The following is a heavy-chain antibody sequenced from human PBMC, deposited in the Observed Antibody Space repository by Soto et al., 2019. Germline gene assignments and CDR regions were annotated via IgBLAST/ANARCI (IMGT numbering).Heavy chain of an antibody. Sequence: QVLVQESGPRVVKPSGTLSLTCVVSGNSITKDMWWSWVRQPPGKGLEWIAEVHHSKGALYGPSLRSRVPVSADIFDNKLSLELRSIDKADTSVYYCARAGYWNLESWGQGTQVTVSS. D-gene: IGHD1-1*01. CDR3: ARAGYWNLES. V-gene: IGHV4-4*02. CDR1: GNSITKDMW. CDR2: VHHSKGA. J-gene: IGHJ4*02.